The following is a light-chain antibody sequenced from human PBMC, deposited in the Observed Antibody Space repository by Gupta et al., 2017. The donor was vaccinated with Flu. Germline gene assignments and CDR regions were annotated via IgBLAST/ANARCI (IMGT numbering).Light chain of an antibody. CDR1: QSVSYY. CDR2: DAS. Sequence: IRSLSPGARANLACRARQSVSYYLDWNEQKPGQAPRPLIYDASSRAPGSPARFRGSGGGTDLNIAIISREPEDLADYYCHQRRKWHRGGTFGRGTKVEIK. CDR3: HQRRKWHRGGT. V-gene: IGKV3-11*01. J-gene: IGKJ1*01.